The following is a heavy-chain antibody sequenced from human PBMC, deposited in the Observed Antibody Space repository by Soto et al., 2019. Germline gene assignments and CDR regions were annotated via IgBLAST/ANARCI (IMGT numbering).Heavy chain of an antibody. D-gene: IGHD2-15*01. Sequence: GGSLRLSCAASGFNFNSYTINWVRQAPGKRLGWLSSISSSGYIFSTDSVRGRFTISRDNAKNSVYLQINSLRAEDTAVYFCARDCSGGSCYPGMDVWGQGTTVTVSS. V-gene: IGHV3-21*01. J-gene: IGHJ6*02. CDR2: ISSSGYI. CDR1: GFNFNSYT. CDR3: ARDCSGGSCYPGMDV.